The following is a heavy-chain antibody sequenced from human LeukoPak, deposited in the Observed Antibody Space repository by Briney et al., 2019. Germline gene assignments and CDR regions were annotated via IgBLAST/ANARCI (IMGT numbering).Heavy chain of an antibody. CDR3: AKMKGHPLPKYYMDV. D-gene: IGHD1-26*01. Sequence: GGSLRLSCAVSGITLSNYGMSWVRQAPGKGLEWVAGISDSGGRTNYADSAKGRFTISRDNSKNTLYLEMNSLRAEDTAIYYCAKMKGHPLPKYYMDVWGQGTTVTVSS. CDR1: GITLSNYG. V-gene: IGHV3-23*01. CDR2: ISDSGGRT. J-gene: IGHJ6*01.